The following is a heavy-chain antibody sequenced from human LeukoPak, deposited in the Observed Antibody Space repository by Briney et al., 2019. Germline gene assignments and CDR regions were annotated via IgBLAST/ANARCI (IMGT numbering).Heavy chain of an antibody. Sequence: GRSLRLSCAASGFTFSSYGMHWVRQAPGKGLECVAVIWSDGRNKNYADSVKGRFTISRDNSKNTLYLQMNSLRAEDTAVYYCARDRVGYSGYFFDYWGQGTMVTVSS. V-gene: IGHV3-33*01. CDR1: GFTFSSYG. CDR2: IWSDGRNK. D-gene: IGHD5-12*01. CDR3: ARDRVGYSGYFFDY. J-gene: IGHJ4*02.